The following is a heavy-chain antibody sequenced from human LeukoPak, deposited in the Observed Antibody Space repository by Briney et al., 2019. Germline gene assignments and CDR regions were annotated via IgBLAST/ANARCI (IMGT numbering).Heavy chain of an antibody. CDR2: ISYDGSNK. Sequence: PGGSLRLSCAASGFTFSSYAMHWVRQAPGKGLEWVAVISYDGSNKYYADSVKGRFTISRDNSKNTLYLQMNSLRAEDTAVYYCVRDPHGVYWGQGTLVTVSS. CDR3: VRDPHGVY. D-gene: IGHD3-10*01. CDR1: GFTFSSYA. J-gene: IGHJ4*02. V-gene: IGHV3-30-3*01.